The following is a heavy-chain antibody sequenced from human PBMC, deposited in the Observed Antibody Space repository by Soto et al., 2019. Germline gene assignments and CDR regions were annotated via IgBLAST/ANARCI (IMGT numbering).Heavy chain of an antibody. Sequence: GESLKISCKGSGYSFTSYWIGWVRQMPGKGLEWMGIIYPGDSDTRYSPSFQGQVTISADKSISTAYLQWSSLKASDTAMYYCAASEAYYYDSSGPLGYYGMDVWGQGTTVNVSS. CDR1: GYSFTSYW. CDR2: IYPGDSDT. J-gene: IGHJ6*01. V-gene: IGHV5-51*01. D-gene: IGHD3-22*01. CDR3: AASEAYYYDSSGPLGYYGMDV.